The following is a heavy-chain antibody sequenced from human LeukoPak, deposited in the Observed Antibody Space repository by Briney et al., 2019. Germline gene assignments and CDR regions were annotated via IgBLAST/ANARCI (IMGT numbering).Heavy chain of an antibody. CDR1: GFTFSSYA. D-gene: IGHD5-12*01. V-gene: IGHV3-23*01. Sequence: GGSLRLSCAASGFTFSSYAMSWVRQAPGKGLEWVSAISGSGGSTYYADSVKGRFTISRDNSKNTLYLQMNSLRAEDTAVYYCARAPIPRYSGYDLGGFFDYWGQGTLVTVSS. CDR2: ISGSGGST. CDR3: ARAPIPRYSGYDLGGFFDY. J-gene: IGHJ4*02.